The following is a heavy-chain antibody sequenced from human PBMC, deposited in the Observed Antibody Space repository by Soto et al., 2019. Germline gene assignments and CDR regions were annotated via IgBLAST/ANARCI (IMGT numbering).Heavy chain of an antibody. J-gene: IGHJ4*02. V-gene: IGHV1-3*01. CDR3: ARAADSYGYYFDY. CDR1: GYTLTRYA. Sequence: ASVKVSCKASGYTLTRYAMHWVRQAPGQRLEWMGWINADNGNTKYSQNFQKRVTITRDTSASIAYMELSSLRSEDTAVYYCARAADSYGYYFDYWGQGTLVTVSS. CDR2: INADNGNT. D-gene: IGHD5-18*01.